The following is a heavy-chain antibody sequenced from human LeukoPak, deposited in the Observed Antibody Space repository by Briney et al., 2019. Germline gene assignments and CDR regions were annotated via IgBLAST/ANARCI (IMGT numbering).Heavy chain of an antibody. Sequence: SGGSLRLSCAASGFSFSDYYMSWIRQAPGKGLEWVSYISSSGSTKYYADSVKGRFTISRDNAKNSYLQMNSLRAEDTAVYYCARAGQLWPSAPDYWGQGTLVTVSS. CDR3: ARAGQLWPSAPDY. CDR1: GFSFSDYY. CDR2: ISSSGSTK. D-gene: IGHD5-18*01. J-gene: IGHJ4*02. V-gene: IGHV3-11*04.